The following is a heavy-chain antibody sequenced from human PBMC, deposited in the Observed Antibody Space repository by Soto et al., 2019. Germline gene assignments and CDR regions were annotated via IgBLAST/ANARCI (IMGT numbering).Heavy chain of an antibody. V-gene: IGHV4-59*01. CDR3: ASSGSDY. Sequence: PSETLSLTCTVYGDSITSYYWSWIRQPPGKGLEWIGYIYYSGSTYYNPSLKSRLTISVDTSKNQFSLKLSSVTAADTAVYYCASSGSDYWGQGMLVTVSS. J-gene: IGHJ4*02. CDR1: GDSITSYY. CDR2: IYYSGST. D-gene: IGHD3-10*01.